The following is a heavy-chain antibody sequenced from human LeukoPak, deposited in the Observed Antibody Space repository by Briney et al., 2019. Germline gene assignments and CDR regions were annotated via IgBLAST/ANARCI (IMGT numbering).Heavy chain of an antibody. CDR2: IYYDGSNI. D-gene: IGHD1-1*01. CDR1: ELTFTTYG. Sequence: GGSLRLSCAASELTFTTYGMHWVRQAPGKGLEWVAFIYYDGSNIYYADYVKGRFTISRDISKNTLYLQMDSLRAEDTAIYYCARDWKTNSFDYWGQGTLVTVSS. CDR3: ARDWKTNSFDY. J-gene: IGHJ4*02. V-gene: IGHV3-33*01.